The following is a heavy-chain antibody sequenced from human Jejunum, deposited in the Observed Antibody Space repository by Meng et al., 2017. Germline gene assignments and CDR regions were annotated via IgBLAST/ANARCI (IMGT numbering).Heavy chain of an antibody. CDR2: IYHSGTT. Sequence: QVRLRVPGPGLVSPSGTLSLTCAVSGCSITGTNWWTWVRQAPGKGLVWIGEIYHSGTTNSNPSLKSRVAISADKSKNQFSLNLYSLSAADTAVYYCATRTRDSFDYWGQGSLVTVSS. CDR3: ATRTRDSFDY. V-gene: IGHV4-4*02. D-gene: IGHD1-7*01. CDR1: GCSITGTNW. J-gene: IGHJ4*02.